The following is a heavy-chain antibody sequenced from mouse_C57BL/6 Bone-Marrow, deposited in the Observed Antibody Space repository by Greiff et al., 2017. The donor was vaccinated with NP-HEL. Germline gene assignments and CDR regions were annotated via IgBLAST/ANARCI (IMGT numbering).Heavy chain of an antibody. CDR3: ARGYDGYHYAMDY. V-gene: IGHV5-15*01. J-gene: IGHJ4*01. CDR1: GFTFSDYG. CDR2: ISNLAYSI. D-gene: IGHD2-3*01. Sequence: EVQVVESGGGLVQPGGSLKLSCAASGFTFSDYGMAWVRQAPRKGPEWVAFISNLAYSIYYADTVTGRFTISRENAKNTLYLEMSSLRSEDTAMYYCARGYDGYHYAMDYWGQGTSVTVSS.